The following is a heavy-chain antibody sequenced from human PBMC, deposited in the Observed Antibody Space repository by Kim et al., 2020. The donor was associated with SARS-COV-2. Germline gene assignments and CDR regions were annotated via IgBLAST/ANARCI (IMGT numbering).Heavy chain of an antibody. Sequence: GGSLRLSCAASGFTFSRNWMHWVRQAPGKGLVWVSCTNEDGSITNHADSVKGRFTISRDNAKNTLYLQMNNLRAEDTAVYYCVRDLCGRQDIWGQGTMVTVAS. CDR1: GFTFSRNW. CDR2: TNEDGSIT. J-gene: IGHJ3*02. CDR3: VRDLCGRQDI. D-gene: IGHD3-16*01. V-gene: IGHV3-74*01.